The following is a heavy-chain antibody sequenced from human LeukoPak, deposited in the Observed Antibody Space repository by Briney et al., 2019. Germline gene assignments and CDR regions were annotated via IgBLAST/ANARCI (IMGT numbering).Heavy chain of an antibody. CDR2: ISGSGGST. CDR1: GFTFSSYA. CDR3: AKEGYCSSTSCYQFIDY. Sequence: PGGSLRLSCAASGFTFSSYAMSWVRQAPGKGLEWVSAISGSGGSTYCADSVKGRFTISRDNSKNTLYLQMNSLRAEDTAVYYCAKEGYCSSTSCYQFIDYWGQGTLVTVSS. D-gene: IGHD2-2*01. V-gene: IGHV3-23*01. J-gene: IGHJ4*02.